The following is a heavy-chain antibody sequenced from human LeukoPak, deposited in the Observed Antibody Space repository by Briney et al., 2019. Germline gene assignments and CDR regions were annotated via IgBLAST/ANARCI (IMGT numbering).Heavy chain of an antibody. CDR2: TRTYNGNT. Sequence: ASVKVSCKASGYTFTSYGISWVRQVHGQGLEWMGWTRTYNGNTNYAQKSQGRVTMTTDPSTRPAYMELRRQRTDETVVNERARDQGIVVYSSSWYSNFDYWGQETLVTVS. CDR3: ARDQGIVVYSSSWYSNFDY. D-gene: IGHD6-13*01. CDR1: GYTFTSYG. V-gene: IGHV1-18*01. J-gene: IGHJ4*02.